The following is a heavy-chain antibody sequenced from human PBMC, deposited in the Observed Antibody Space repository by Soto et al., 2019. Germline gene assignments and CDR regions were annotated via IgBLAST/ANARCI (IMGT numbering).Heavy chain of an antibody. Sequence: SETLSLTCTVSGGSISSYYWRWIRQPPGKGLEWIGYIYYSGSTNYNPSLKSRVTISLDTSKNQFSLKLSSVTSADTAVYYCARDHGSSSFDYWGQGTLVTVSS. D-gene: IGHD6-13*01. CDR1: GGSISSYY. J-gene: IGHJ4*02. CDR2: IYYSGST. V-gene: IGHV4-59*01. CDR3: ARDHGSSSFDY.